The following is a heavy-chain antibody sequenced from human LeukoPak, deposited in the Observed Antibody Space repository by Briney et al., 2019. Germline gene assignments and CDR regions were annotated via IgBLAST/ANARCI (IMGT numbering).Heavy chain of an antibody. V-gene: IGHV4-38-2*02. CDR2: IYHSGST. CDR3: ATDLYSSRTNDVFVI. D-gene: IGHD6-13*01. CDR1: GYSISSGYY. Sequence: SETLSLTCTVSGYSISSGYYWCWIRQPPGKGLEWIGSIYHSGSTYYNPSLKSRVAISVDTSKNQFSLKLSSVTAADTAVYYCATDLYSSRTNDVFVIWGQGTMVTVSS. J-gene: IGHJ3*02.